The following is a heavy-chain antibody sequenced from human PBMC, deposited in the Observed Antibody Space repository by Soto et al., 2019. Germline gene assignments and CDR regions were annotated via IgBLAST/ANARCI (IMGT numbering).Heavy chain of an antibody. J-gene: IGHJ5*02. CDR3: AQGGMATPDNWFDP. CDR2: FIPIFGTA. V-gene: IGHV1-69*01. CDR1: GGTFSSYA. Sequence: QVQLVQSGAEVKKPGSSVKVSCKASGGTFSSYAISWVRQAPGQGLEWMGGFIPIFGTANYAQKFQGRVTIAAHESTSTAYMELSSLRSEDTAVYYCAQGGMATPDNWFDPWGQGALVTVSS. D-gene: IGHD5-12*01.